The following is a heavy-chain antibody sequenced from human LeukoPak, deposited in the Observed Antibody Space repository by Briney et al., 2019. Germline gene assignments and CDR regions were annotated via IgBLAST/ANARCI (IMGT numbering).Heavy chain of an antibody. CDR3: ARDSSPTTGGYYMDV. CDR2: INTDGSSP. J-gene: IGHJ6*03. V-gene: IGHV3-74*03. Sequence: GGSLRLSCAASGFTFSSDWMHWVRQAPGKGLVWISRINTDGSSPTYADSVKGRFTISRDNAKNTLYLQMNSLRAEDTAVYYCARDSSPTTGGYYMDVWGKGTTVTVSS. D-gene: IGHD1-14*01. CDR1: GFTFSSDW.